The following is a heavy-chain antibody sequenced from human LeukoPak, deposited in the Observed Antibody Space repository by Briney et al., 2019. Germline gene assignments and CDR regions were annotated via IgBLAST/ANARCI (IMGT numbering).Heavy chain of an antibody. CDR1: GFTFSSYW. J-gene: IGHJ5*02. Sequence: PGGSLRLSCAASGFTFSSYWMSWVRQAPGKGLEWVADINQDGSEKYYADSVKGRFTISRDNAKNSLYLQMKSLRAEDTAVYYCARGSGVVRPSWFDPWGQGTLVTVSS. CDR3: ARGSGVVRPSWFDP. CDR2: INQDGSEK. V-gene: IGHV3-7*03. D-gene: IGHD3-3*01.